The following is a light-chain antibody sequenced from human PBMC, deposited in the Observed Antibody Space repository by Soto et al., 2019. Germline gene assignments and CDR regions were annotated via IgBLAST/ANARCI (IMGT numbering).Light chain of an antibody. CDR1: QSVSSSY. CDR2: GAS. Sequence: EILLTQSPCTLALSPGERATLSCGARQSVSSSYLAWYQQKPGHAPSLLIYGASNRATGIPDRLSGSGSGTDFTLTISRLEPEDFAVYYCQQYGSSGTFGQGTKVDIK. V-gene: IGKV3-20*01. J-gene: IGKJ1*01. CDR3: QQYGSSGT.